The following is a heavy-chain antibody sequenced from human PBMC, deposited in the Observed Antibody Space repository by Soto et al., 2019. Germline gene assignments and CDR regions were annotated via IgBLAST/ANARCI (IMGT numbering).Heavy chain of an antibody. CDR1: GGPIRRRGYY. CDR3: ASSGGPEGGWFDP. D-gene: IGHD2-15*01. V-gene: IGHV4-31*03. CDR2: FYYSGIT. J-gene: IGHJ5*02. Sequence: QVQLQESGPGLVKPSQTLSLTCTVSGGPIRRRGYYWSWIRHRPGEGLEWIGFFYYSGITDYNPSLRSRVTISAGTSRNQVFLNMYSVTAADTAVYYCASSGGPEGGWFDPWGQGTQVPVSS.